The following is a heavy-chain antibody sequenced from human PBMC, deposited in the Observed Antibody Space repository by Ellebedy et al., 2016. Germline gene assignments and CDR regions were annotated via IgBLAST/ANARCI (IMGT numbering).Heavy chain of an antibody. CDR1: GYTLTELS. CDR3: ARDGRWHGGSNYYGMDV. J-gene: IGHJ6*02. V-gene: IGHV1-24*01. D-gene: IGHD4-23*01. Sequence: ASVKVSCXVSGYTLTELSMHWVRQAPGKGLEWMGGFDPEDGETIYAQKFQGRVTMTEDTSTDTAYMELSSLRSEDTAVYYCARDGRWHGGSNYYGMDVWGQGTTVTVSS. CDR2: FDPEDGET.